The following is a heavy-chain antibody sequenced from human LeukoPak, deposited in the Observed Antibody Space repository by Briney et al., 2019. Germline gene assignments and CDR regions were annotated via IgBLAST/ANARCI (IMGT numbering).Heavy chain of an antibody. V-gene: IGHV4-34*01. CDR2: INRSGST. Sequence: SETLSLTCAVYGGSFSGYYWSWIRQPPGKGLEWIGEINRSGSTNYNPSLKSRVTMSVDTSKNQFSLKLSSVTAADTAVYYCARPSRRSYYYGMDVWGQGTTVTVSS. D-gene: IGHD2-2*01. CDR3: ARPSRRSYYYGMDV. J-gene: IGHJ6*02. CDR1: GGSFSGYY.